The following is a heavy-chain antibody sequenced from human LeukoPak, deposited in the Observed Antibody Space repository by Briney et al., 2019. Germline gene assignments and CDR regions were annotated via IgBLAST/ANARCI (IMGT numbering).Heavy chain of an antibody. V-gene: IGHV4-31*03. Sequence: SETLSLICSVSGGSISSGGYYWSWIRQHPGKGLEWIGYIYYSGSTYYNPSLKSRVTISVDTSKNQFSLKLSSVTAADTAVYYCARDARSCGGDCYAWFDPWGQGTLVTVSS. CDR1: GGSISSGGYY. CDR3: ARDARSCGGDCYAWFDP. CDR2: IYYSGST. J-gene: IGHJ5*02. D-gene: IGHD2-21*02.